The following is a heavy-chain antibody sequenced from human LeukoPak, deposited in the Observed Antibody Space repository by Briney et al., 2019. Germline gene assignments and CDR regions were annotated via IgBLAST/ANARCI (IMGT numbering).Heavy chain of an antibody. Sequence: ASVKVSCKAFGYTFTSNYMHWVRQAPGQGPEWMGVISPSGGSTTYAQKFQGRVTLTRDMSTSTDYLELSSLRSEDTAIYYCAKDDAYLQYDDWGQGTLVTVSS. J-gene: IGHJ4*02. D-gene: IGHD5-24*01. CDR1: GYTFTSNY. CDR2: ISPSGGST. CDR3: AKDDAYLQYDD. V-gene: IGHV1-46*01.